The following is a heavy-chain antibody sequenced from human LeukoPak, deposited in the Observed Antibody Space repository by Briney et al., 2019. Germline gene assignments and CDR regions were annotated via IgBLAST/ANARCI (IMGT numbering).Heavy chain of an antibody. V-gene: IGHV1-2*02. J-gene: IGHJ5*02. CDR3: ARDRGYLNWFDP. Sequence: ASVKVSCKASGYTFTGYYTHWVRQAPGQGLEWMGWINPNSGGTNYAQKFQGRVTMTRDTSISTAYMELSRLRSDDTAVYYCARDRGYLNWFDPWGQGTLVTVSS. CDR1: GYTFTGYY. D-gene: IGHD3-10*01. CDR2: INPNSGGT.